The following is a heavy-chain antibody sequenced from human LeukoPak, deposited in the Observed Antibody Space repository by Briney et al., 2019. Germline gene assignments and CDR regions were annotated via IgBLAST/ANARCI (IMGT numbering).Heavy chain of an antibody. J-gene: IGHJ3*02. Sequence: SVKVSCKASGGTFSSYAISWLRQAPGQGLEWIGGIIPIFGTANYAQKFQGRVTITTDESTSTAYMELSSLRSEDTAVYYCARVYGDYVGDAFDIWGQGTMVTVSS. CDR2: IIPIFGTA. CDR1: GGTFSSYA. D-gene: IGHD4-17*01. V-gene: IGHV1-69*05. CDR3: ARVYGDYVGDAFDI.